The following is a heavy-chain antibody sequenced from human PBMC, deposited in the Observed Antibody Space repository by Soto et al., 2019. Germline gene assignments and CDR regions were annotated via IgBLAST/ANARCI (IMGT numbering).Heavy chain of an antibody. CDR1: GGTFSSYA. V-gene: IGHV1-69*13. D-gene: IGHD1-1*01. Sequence: SVKVSCKASGGTFSSYATSWVRQAPGQGLEWMGGIIPIFGTANYAQKFQGRVTITADESTSTAYMELSSLRSEDTAVYYCARPDDWNRDYYYYGMDVWGQGTTVTVSS. CDR3: ARPDDWNRDYYYYGMDV. CDR2: IIPIFGTA. J-gene: IGHJ6*02.